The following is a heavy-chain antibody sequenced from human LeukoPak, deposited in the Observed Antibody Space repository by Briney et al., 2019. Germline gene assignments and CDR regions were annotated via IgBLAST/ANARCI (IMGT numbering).Heavy chain of an antibody. Sequence: SETLSLTCTVSGGSISSSSYYWGWIRQPPGKGLEWIGSIYYSGSTYYNPSLKSRVTISVDTSKNQFSLKLSSVTAADTAVYYCARVVNYYDSSGHSPQRFDYWGQGTLVTVSS. V-gene: IGHV4-39*07. CDR1: GGSISSSSYY. J-gene: IGHJ4*02. D-gene: IGHD3-22*01. CDR2: IYYSGST. CDR3: ARVVNYYDSSGHSPQRFDY.